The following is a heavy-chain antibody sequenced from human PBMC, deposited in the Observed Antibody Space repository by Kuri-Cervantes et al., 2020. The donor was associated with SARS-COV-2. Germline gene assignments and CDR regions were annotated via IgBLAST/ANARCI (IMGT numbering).Heavy chain of an antibody. CDR3: VRVDCSAGTCYRRSFDY. V-gene: IGHV4-39*01. D-gene: IGHD2-15*01. CDR1: GGSISSSNSY. J-gene: IGHJ4*02. CDR2: IYYNGNT. Sequence: SETLSLTCTVSGGSISSSNSYWGWIRQPPGKGLEWIGIIYYNGNTYYNPSLKSRVTISVDTSKNQFSLKLTSVTAADTAVYYCVRVDCSAGTCYRRSFDYWGRGTLVTVSS.